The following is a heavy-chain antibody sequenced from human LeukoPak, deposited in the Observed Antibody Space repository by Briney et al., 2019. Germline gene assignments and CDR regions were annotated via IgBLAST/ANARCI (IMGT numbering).Heavy chain of an antibody. D-gene: IGHD2-15*01. Sequence: PSETLSLTCTVSGGSISSYYWSWIRQPPGKGLEWIGYIYYSGSTNYNPSLKSRVTISVDTSKNQFSLKLSSVTAADTAVYYCARDSGGSRYDDWFDPWGQGTLVTVSS. J-gene: IGHJ5*01. CDR2: IYYSGST. CDR3: ARDSGGSRYDDWFDP. CDR1: GGSISSYY. V-gene: IGHV4-59*12.